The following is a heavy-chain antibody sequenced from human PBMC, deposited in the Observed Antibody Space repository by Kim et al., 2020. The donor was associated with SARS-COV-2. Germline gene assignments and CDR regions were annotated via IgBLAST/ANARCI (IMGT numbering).Heavy chain of an antibody. CDR1: EYNFNNYW. D-gene: IGHD1-26*01. Sequence: GESLKISCKTSEYNFNNYWIGWVRQMLGKGLQWLGLIYHDDYDTKYNPSVHGQVTISADWSLTTAYLQWSSLKASDTAIDYCARAPSATFSPYHFDYWCQ. V-gene: IGHV5-51*01. CDR2: IYHDDYDT. J-gene: IGHJ4*02. CDR3: ARAPSATFSPYHFDY.